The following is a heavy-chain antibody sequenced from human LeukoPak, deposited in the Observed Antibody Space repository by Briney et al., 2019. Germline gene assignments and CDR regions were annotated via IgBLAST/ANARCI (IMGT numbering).Heavy chain of an antibody. CDR3: ARPMYYYENPGYYPNPFDY. CDR1: GDTLSFYA. V-gene: IGHV1-69*05. Sequence: SVKVSCKAYGDTLSFYALSRVRQAPGQRLEWRGGYIPIVTRTDYAERFQGRSTITTAESSNTAYMERRGLRPDATAGYYWARPMYYYENPGYYPNPFDYWGQGTLVTVSS. J-gene: IGHJ4*02. CDR2: YIPIVTRT. D-gene: IGHD3-22*01.